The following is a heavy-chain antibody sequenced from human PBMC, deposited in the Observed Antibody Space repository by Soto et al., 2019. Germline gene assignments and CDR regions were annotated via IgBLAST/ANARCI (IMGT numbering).Heavy chain of an antibody. CDR2: INAGNGNT. CDR1: GYTFTSYA. CDR3: ARASIVVVVASYYYGMDV. D-gene: IGHD2-15*01. Sequence: ASVKVSCKASGYTFTSYAMHWVRQAPGQGLEWMGWINAGNGNTKYSQKFQGRVTITRDTSASTAYMELSSLRSEDTAVYYCARASIVVVVASYYYGMDVWGQGTTVTVSS. J-gene: IGHJ6*02. V-gene: IGHV1-3*01.